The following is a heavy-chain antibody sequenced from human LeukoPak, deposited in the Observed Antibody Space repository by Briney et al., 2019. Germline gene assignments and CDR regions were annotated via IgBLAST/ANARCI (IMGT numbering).Heavy chain of an antibody. D-gene: IGHD3-10*01. Sequence: SETLSLTCAVYGGSFSGYYWSWIRQPPGKGLEWIGEINHSGSTNYNPSLKSRVTISVDTSKNQFSLKLSSVTAADTAVYYCARAGPGWFGESYYYMDVWGKGTTVTISS. CDR1: GGSFSGYY. CDR3: ARAGPGWFGESYYYMDV. J-gene: IGHJ6*03. V-gene: IGHV4-34*01. CDR2: INHSGST.